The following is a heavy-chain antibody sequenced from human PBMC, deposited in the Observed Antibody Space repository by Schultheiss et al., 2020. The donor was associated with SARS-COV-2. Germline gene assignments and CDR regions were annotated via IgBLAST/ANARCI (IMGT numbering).Heavy chain of an antibody. CDR2: IRSSAYYGTT. CDR3: AREVRYCSGGSCYSGAGLR. V-gene: IGHV3-49*04. CDR1: GFTFGDFA. D-gene: IGHD2-15*01. Sequence: GGSLRLSCTTSGFTFGDFALSWVRQAPGKGLEWVGFIRSSAYYGTTEHAASVEGRFTISRDNSKNTLYLQMNSLRAEDTAVYYCAREVRYCSGGSCYSGAGLRWGQGTLVTVSS. J-gene: IGHJ4*02.